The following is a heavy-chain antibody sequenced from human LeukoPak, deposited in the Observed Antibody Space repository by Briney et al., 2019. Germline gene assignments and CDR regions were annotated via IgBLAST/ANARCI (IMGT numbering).Heavy chain of an antibody. CDR3: AKGETYYYDSSGYPCFDY. Sequence: GGSLRLSCAASGFTFSTYWMSWVRQAPGKGLEWVSGISWSSGSIGYADSVKGRFTISRDNAQNSLYLQMNSLRAEDTALYYCAKGETYYYDSSGYPCFDYWGQGTLVTVSS. CDR2: ISWSSGSI. D-gene: IGHD3-22*01. J-gene: IGHJ4*02. V-gene: IGHV3-9*01. CDR1: GFTFSTYW.